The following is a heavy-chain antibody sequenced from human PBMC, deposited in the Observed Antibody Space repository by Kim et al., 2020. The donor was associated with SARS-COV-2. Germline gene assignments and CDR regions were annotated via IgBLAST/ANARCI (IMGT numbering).Heavy chain of an antibody. D-gene: IGHD1-26*01. V-gene: IGHV3-33*05. CDR1: GFTFSSYG. Sequence: RGSLRLSCAASGFTFSSYGMHWVRQAPGKGLEWVAVVSYDGSNNYYADSVKGRFTISRDNSINTLYLQMNSLRAEDTAVYSCARDRAASGSTRGPFDYWGQGSLVIVSS. CDR3: ARDRAASGSTRGPFDY. J-gene: IGHJ4*02. CDR2: VSYDGSNN.